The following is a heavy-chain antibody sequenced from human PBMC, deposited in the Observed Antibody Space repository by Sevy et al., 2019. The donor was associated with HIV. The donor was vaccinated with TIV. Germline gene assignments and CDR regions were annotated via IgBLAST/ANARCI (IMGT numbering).Heavy chain of an antibody. V-gene: IGHV3-23*01. CDR3: AKQYYYDSSGYYGGAFDI. J-gene: IGHJ3*02. D-gene: IGHD3-22*01. Sequence: GGSLRLSCAASGFTFSSYAMSWVRRAPGKGLEWVSAISGSGGSTYYADSVKGRFTISRDNSKNTLYLQMNSLRAEDTAVYYCAKQYYYDSSGYYGGAFDIWGQGTMVTVSS. CDR2: ISGSGGST. CDR1: GFTFSSYA.